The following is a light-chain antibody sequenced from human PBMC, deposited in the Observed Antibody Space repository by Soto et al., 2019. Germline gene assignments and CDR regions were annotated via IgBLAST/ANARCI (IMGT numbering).Light chain of an antibody. CDR2: EVT. CDR1: SSDVGAYNY. Sequence: QSVLTQPASVSGSPGQSITISCTGTSSDVGAYNYVSWYQHHPGKVPKLLIYEVTNRPSGVSDRFSGSKSGNTASLTISGLQAEDEDDYYCSSKRDSSTLFVFGTGTKLTVL. V-gene: IGLV2-14*01. CDR3: SSKRDSSTLFV. J-gene: IGLJ1*01.